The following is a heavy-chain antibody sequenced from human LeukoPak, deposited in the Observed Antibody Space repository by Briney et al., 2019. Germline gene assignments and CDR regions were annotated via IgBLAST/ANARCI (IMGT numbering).Heavy chain of an antibody. Sequence: PGGSLRLSCAASAFTLSTYSMNWVRQAPGKGLEWVSFISRSSSYIYYADSVKGRFTIYSDNAKNSLYLQMNSLRAEDTAVYYCARGPSGYHNTGGQGTLVTVSS. CDR1: AFTLSTYS. V-gene: IGHV3-21*01. J-gene: IGHJ4*02. D-gene: IGHD5-12*01. CDR3: ARGPSGYHNT. CDR2: ISRSSSYI.